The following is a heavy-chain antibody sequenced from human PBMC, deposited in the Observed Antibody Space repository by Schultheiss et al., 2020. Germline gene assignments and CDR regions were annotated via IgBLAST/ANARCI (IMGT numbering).Heavy chain of an antibody. V-gene: IGHV3-30*04. D-gene: IGHD2-2*01. CDR1: GFTFSSYA. CDR2: ISYDGSNK. Sequence: GSLRLSCAASGFTFSSYAMHWVRQASCKGLEWVAVISYDGSNKYYADSVKGRFTISRDNSKNTLYLQMNSLRAEDTAVYYCAKDISWGYCSSTTCLAFPSYYGMDVWGQGTTVTVSS. J-gene: IGHJ6*02. CDR3: AKDISWGYCSSTTCLAFPSYYGMDV.